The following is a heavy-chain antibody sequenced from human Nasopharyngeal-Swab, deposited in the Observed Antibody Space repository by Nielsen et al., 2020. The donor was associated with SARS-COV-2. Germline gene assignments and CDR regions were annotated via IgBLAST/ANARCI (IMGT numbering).Heavy chain of an antibody. V-gene: IGHV4-34*01. D-gene: IGHD3-10*01. J-gene: IGHJ6*02. Sequence: SETLSLTCAVYGGSFSGYYWSWIRQPPGKGLEWIGEINHSGSTNYNPSLKSRVTISVDTSKNQFSLKLSSVTAADTAVYYCVRNHYYGSGSYYPLYYYYYGVDVWGQGTTVTVPS. CDR2: INHSGST. CDR3: VRNHYYGSGSYYPLYYYYYGVDV. CDR1: GGSFSGYY.